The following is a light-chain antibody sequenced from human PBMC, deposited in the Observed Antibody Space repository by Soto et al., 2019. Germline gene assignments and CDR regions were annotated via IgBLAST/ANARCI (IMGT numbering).Light chain of an antibody. CDR3: QQYNNWPLT. CDR1: QSVGND. Sequence: ETVMTQSPATLSVSPGDRATLSCRASQSVGNDLAWYQQKPGQAPRLLIYDASTRATGIPARFSGSGSGTEFTLTISSLLSEDFAVYSCQQYNNWPLTFGGGTKVDIK. V-gene: IGKV3D-15*01. J-gene: IGKJ4*01. CDR2: DAS.